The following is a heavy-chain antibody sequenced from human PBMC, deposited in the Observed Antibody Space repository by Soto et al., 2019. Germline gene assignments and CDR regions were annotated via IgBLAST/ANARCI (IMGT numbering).Heavy chain of an antibody. Sequence: GGPLRLSCAASGFTFRSYAMSWVRQAPGKGLEWVSVLIGNGDGIYYADSVKGRLTISRDNSKNTLFLQMNGLRAEDTALYYCAKGFSGSRYSSLDYWGQGTMVTVSS. V-gene: IGHV3-23*01. CDR2: LIGNGDGI. CDR1: GFTFRSYA. CDR3: AKGFSGSRYSSLDY. D-gene: IGHD2-15*01. J-gene: IGHJ4*02.